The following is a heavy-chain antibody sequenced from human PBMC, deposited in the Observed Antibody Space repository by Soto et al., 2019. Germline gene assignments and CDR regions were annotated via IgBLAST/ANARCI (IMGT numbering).Heavy chain of an antibody. Sequence: ESGGGLVQPGGSLRLSCAASGFTFSSYAMSWVRQAPGKGLEWVSAISGSGGSTYYADSVKGRFTISRDNSKNTLYLQMNSLRAEDTAVYYCAMIGYSGYDYDYWGQGTLVTVSS. CDR2: ISGSGGST. D-gene: IGHD5-12*01. CDR1: GFTFSSYA. CDR3: AMIGYSGYDYDY. V-gene: IGHV3-23*01. J-gene: IGHJ4*02.